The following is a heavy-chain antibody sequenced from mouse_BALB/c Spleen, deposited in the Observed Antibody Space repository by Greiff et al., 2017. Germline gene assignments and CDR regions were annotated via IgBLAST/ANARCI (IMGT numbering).Heavy chain of an antibody. Sequence: VQGVESGAELVRPGSSVKISCKASGYAFSSYWMNWVKQRPGQGLEWIGQIYPGDGDTNYNGKFKGKATLTADKSSSTAYMQLSSLTSEDSAVYFCARRGSSRAWFAYWGQGTLVTVSA. CDR2: IYPGDGDT. J-gene: IGHJ3*01. CDR3: ARRGSSRAWFAY. CDR1: GYAFSSYW. V-gene: IGHV1-80*01. D-gene: IGHD1-1*01.